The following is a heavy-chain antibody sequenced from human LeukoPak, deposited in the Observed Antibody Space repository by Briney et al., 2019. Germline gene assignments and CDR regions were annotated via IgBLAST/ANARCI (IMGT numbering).Heavy chain of an antibody. V-gene: IGHV4-59*08. Sequence: SETLSLTCTVSGGSINYYYWSWIRQPPGKGLEWIGYIYYSGSTNYNPSLKSRVTISVDTSKNQFSLKLNSVTAADTAVYYCARHMGSGWPLFDYWGQGTLVTVSS. D-gene: IGHD6-19*01. J-gene: IGHJ4*02. CDR1: GGSINYYY. CDR2: IYYSGST. CDR3: ARHMGSGWPLFDY.